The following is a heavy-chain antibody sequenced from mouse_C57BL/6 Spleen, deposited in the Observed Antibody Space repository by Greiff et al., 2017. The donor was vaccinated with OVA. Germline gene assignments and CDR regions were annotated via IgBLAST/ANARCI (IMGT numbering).Heavy chain of an antibody. CDR2: IHPNSGST. Sequence: VQLQQSGAELVKPGASVKLSCKASGYTFTSYWMHWVKQRPGQGLEWIGMIHPNSGSTNYNEKFKSKATLTVDKSSSTAYMQLSSLTSEDSAVYYCARESRYYGSDYWGQGTTLTVSS. D-gene: IGHD1-1*01. CDR3: ARESRYYGSDY. V-gene: IGHV1-64*01. CDR1: GYTFTSYW. J-gene: IGHJ2*01.